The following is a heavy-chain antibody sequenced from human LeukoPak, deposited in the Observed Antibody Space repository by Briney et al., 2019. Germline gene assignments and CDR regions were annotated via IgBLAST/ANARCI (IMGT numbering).Heavy chain of an antibody. CDR1: GFTFSSYA. J-gene: IGHJ4*02. V-gene: IGHV3-23*01. D-gene: IGHD3-10*01. CDR2: ISGSGGST. CDR3: ARVRASLDY. Sequence: PGGSLRLSCAASGFTFSSYAMSWVRQAPGKGLEWVSAISGSGGSTYYADSVKDRFTISRDNAENSLYLQMNSLRAEDTAVYYCARVRASLDYWGQGTLVTVSS.